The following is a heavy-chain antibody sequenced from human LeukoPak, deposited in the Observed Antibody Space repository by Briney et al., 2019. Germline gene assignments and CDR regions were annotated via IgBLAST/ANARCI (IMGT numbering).Heavy chain of an antibody. V-gene: IGHV1-69*04. CDR3: ARDGDTYYYDSSGSTDNYYGMDV. CDR1: GGTFSSYA. CDR2: IIPILGIA. Sequence: ASVKVSCKASGGTFSSYAISWVRQAPGQGLEWMGRIIPILGIANYAQKFQGRVTITADKSTSTAYMELSSLGSEDTAVYYCARDGDTYYYDSSGSTDNYYGMDVWGQGTTVTVSS. J-gene: IGHJ6*02. D-gene: IGHD3-22*01.